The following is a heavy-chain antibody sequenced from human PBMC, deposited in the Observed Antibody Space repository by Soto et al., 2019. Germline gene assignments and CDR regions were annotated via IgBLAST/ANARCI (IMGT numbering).Heavy chain of an antibody. CDR2: ISYGREHI. D-gene: IGHD1-26*01. CDR1: GFTFSRYT. J-gene: IGHJ4*02. CDR3: ARGNRDGSYWWLAF. V-gene: IGHV3-21*06. Sequence: EVQLLESGGGLVKPGGSLRLSCAASGFTFSRYTINWVRQAPGKGLEWVSFISYGREHISYADSVKGRFTISRDDANNLAYLHLNSLRVDDTAVYFCARGNRDGSYWWLAFWGQGTLVTVSS.